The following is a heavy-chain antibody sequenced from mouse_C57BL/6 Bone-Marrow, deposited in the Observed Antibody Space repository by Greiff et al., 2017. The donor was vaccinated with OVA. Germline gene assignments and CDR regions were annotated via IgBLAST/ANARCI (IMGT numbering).Heavy chain of an antibody. J-gene: IGHJ4*01. CDR1: GYTFTSYW. CDR2: IHPNSGST. Sequence: QVQLQQPGAELVKPGASVKLSCKASGYTFTSYWMHWVKQRPGQGLEWIGMIHPNSGSTNYNEKFKSKATLTVDKSSSTAYMQLSSLTSEDSAVYYCARGHYYGSSYVGYAMDYRGQGTSVTVSS. CDR3: ARGHYYGSSYVGYAMDY. V-gene: IGHV1-64*01. D-gene: IGHD1-1*01.